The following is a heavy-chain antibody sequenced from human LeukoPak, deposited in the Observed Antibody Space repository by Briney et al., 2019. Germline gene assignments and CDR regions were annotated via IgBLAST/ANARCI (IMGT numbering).Heavy chain of an antibody. CDR3: ARDARGGYNRYGMDV. CDR1: GFTFSSYD. Sequence: GGSLRLSCAASGFTFSSYDMHWVRHATGKGLEWVSAIGTAGDTYYPGSVKGRFTISRENAKNSLYLQMNSLRAGDTAVYYCARDARGGYNRYGMDVWGQGTTVTVSS. V-gene: IGHV3-13*01. CDR2: IGTAGDT. J-gene: IGHJ6*02. D-gene: IGHD3-10*01.